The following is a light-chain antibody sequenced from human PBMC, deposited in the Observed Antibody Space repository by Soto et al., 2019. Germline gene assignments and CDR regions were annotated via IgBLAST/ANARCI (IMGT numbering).Light chain of an antibody. CDR3: QSYDSNLSAWV. CDR1: SSNIGAGYD. V-gene: IGLV1-40*01. J-gene: IGLJ2*01. Sequence: QSVLTQPPSVSGAPGQRVTISCTGSSSNIGAGYDVHWYQQLPGTAPKLLIYSNSNRPSGVPDRFSGSKSGTSASLAITGLQAEDEADYYCQSYDSNLSAWVFGGGTKVTVL. CDR2: SNS.